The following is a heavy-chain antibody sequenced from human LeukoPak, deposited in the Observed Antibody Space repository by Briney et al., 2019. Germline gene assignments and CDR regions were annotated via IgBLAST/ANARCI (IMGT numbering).Heavy chain of an antibody. CDR3: AKDFGSGSYYVWTFDY. D-gene: IGHD3-10*01. J-gene: IGHJ4*02. CDR2: ISGSGGST. CDR1: GGSFSGYY. V-gene: IGHV3-23*01. Sequence: ETLSLTCAVYGGSFSGYYWSWVRQAPGKGLEWVSAISGSGGSTYYADSVKGRFTISRDNSKNALYLQMNSLRAEDTAVYYCAKDFGSGSYYVWTFDYWGQGTLVTVSS.